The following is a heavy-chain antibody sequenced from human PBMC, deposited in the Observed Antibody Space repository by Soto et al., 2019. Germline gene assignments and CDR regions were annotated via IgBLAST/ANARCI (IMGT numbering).Heavy chain of an antibody. CDR3: ARERSRYNWDPYYSDYGMDV. Sequence: GGSLRLSCAASGFTVSSNYMSWVRQAPGKGLEWVSVIYSGGSTYYADYVKGRFTISRDNSKNTLYLQMNSLRAEDTAVYYCARERSRYNWDPYYSDYGMDVWGQGTTVTVSS. CDR2: IYSGGST. V-gene: IGHV3-66*01. J-gene: IGHJ6*02. CDR1: GFTVSSNY. D-gene: IGHD1-20*01.